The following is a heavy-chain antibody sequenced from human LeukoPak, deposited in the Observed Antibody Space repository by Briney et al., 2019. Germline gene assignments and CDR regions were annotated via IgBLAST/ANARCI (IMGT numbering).Heavy chain of an antibody. CDR3: ARDMRRVVRTPYFDY. CDR1: GYSISSGYY. D-gene: IGHD4-23*01. CDR2: IYHSGST. Sequence: SETLSLTCTVSGYSISSGYYWGWIRQPPGKGLERIGSIYHSGSTYYNPSLKSRVTISVDTSKNQFSLKLSSVTAADTAVYYCARDMRRVVRTPYFDYWGQGTLVTVSS. V-gene: IGHV4-38-2*02. J-gene: IGHJ4*02.